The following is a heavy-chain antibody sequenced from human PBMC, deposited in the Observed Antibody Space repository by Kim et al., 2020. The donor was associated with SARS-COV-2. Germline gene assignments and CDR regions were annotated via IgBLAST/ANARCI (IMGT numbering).Heavy chain of an antibody. D-gene: IGHD3-3*01. CDR1: GGSFSGYY. J-gene: IGHJ6*01. Sequence: SETLSLTCAVYGGSFSGYYWSWIRQPPGKGLEWIGEINHSGSTNYNPSLKSRVTISVDTSKNQFSLKLSSVTAADTAVYYCARGYYDFWSGYYTWYYYYG. V-gene: IGHV4-34*01. CDR2: INHSGST. CDR3: ARGYYDFWSGYYTWYYYYG.